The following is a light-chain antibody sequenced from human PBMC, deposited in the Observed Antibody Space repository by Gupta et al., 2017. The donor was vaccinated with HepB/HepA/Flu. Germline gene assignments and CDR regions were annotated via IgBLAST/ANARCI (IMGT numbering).Light chain of an antibody. CDR1: QSVSSNY. J-gene: IGKJ1*01. V-gene: IGKV3-20*01. CDR3: QQHGTSPWT. CDR2: GAS. Sequence: VLTQSPGTLSLSPGERATLSCRASQSVSSNYLAWYQQKPGQAPRLLIYGASSRATGIPDRFSGSGSGTDFTLTISRLETEDFAMYYCQQHGTSPWTFGQGTKVEIK.